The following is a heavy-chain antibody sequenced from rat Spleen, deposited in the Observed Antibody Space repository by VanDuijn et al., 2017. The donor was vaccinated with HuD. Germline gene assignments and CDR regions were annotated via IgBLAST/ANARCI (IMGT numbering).Heavy chain of an antibody. Sequence: EVQLVECGGGLVQPGRSLKLSCAASGFTFSNYYMAWVRQAPTKGLEWVASISTAGGNTYYRDSVKGRFTISRDNAKSTLYLQMDSLRSEDTATYYCARLAMGITDYFDYWGQGVMVTVSS. CDR3: ARLAMGITDYFDY. D-gene: IGHD1-9*01. V-gene: IGHV5-25*01. CDR2: ISTAGGNT. J-gene: IGHJ2*01. CDR1: GFTFSNYY.